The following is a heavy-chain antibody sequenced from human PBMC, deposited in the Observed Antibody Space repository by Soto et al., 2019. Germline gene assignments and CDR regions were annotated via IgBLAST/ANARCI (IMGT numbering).Heavy chain of an antibody. J-gene: IGHJ4*01. CDR2: IKQDGSEK. V-gene: IGHV3-7*05. Sequence: EVQLVESGGGLVQPGGSLRLSCAASGFTFSSYWMSWVRQAPGKGLEWVANIKQDGSEKYYVDSVKGRFTISRDNAKNSLYLQMNSLRAEDTAVYYCARDSLLNPYYFDYWGHGTLVTVSS. CDR3: ARDSLLNPYYFDY. CDR1: GFTFSSYW.